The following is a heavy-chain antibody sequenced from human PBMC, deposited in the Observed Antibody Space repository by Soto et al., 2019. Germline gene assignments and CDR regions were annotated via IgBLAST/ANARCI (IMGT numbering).Heavy chain of an antibody. CDR1: GVSISSGGFS. Sequence: SETLSLTCAVSGVSISSGGFSWSWIRQPPGKGLEWIGYIYHSGSTYYNPSLKSRVTISVDRSKNQFSLKLSSVTAADTAVYYCARVPGPWGQGTLVTVSS. CDR3: ARVPGP. CDR2: IYHSGST. V-gene: IGHV4-30-2*01. J-gene: IGHJ5*02.